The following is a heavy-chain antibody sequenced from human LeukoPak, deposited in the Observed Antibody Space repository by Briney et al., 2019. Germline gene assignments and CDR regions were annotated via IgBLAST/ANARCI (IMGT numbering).Heavy chain of an antibody. Sequence: GGSLRLSCAASGFTFSDYYMSWIRQTPGKGLEWVSYISSSGSSIYYADSVKGRFTISRDNAKNSLYLQMNSQTVEDTAVYYCARDTPHYYDSSGYYPVDYWGQGTLVTVSS. CDR1: GFTFSDYY. CDR3: ARDTPHYYDSSGYYPVDY. V-gene: IGHV3-11*04. CDR2: ISSSGSSI. J-gene: IGHJ4*02. D-gene: IGHD3-22*01.